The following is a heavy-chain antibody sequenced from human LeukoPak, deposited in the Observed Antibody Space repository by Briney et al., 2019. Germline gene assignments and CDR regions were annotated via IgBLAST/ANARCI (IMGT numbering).Heavy chain of an antibody. J-gene: IGHJ4*02. CDR1: GFTFSSYA. Sequence: PGGSLRLSCAASGFTFSSYAMHWVRQAPGKGLEWVAVISYDGSNKYYADSVKGRFTISRDNSKNTPYLQMNSLRAEDTAVYYCAREGIAVAGSYYFDYWGQGTLVTVSS. CDR2: ISYDGSNK. CDR3: AREGIAVAGSYYFDY. V-gene: IGHV3-30-3*01. D-gene: IGHD6-19*01.